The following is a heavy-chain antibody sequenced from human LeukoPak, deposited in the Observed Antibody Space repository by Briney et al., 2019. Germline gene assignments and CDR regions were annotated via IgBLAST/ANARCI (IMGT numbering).Heavy chain of an antibody. D-gene: IGHD3-3*01. V-gene: IGHV3-30*18. CDR3: AKDLSVIIGYYYYGMDV. Sequence: GRSLRLSCAASGFTFSSYGMHWVRQAPGKGLEWVAVISYDGSNKYYADSVKGRFTISRDNSKNTLYLRMNSLRAEDTAVYYCAKDLSVIIGYYYYGMDVWGQGTTVTVSS. CDR2: ISYDGSNK. J-gene: IGHJ6*02. CDR1: GFTFSSYG.